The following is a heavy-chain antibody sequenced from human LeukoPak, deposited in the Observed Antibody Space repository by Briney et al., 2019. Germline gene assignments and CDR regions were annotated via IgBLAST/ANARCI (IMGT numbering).Heavy chain of an antibody. CDR1: GGTFSSYA. CDR2: IIPIFGTA. CDR3: ARDRPRYDFWSGYTPS. V-gene: IGHV1-69*01. J-gene: IGHJ6*02. D-gene: IGHD3-3*01. Sequence: ASVKVSCKASGGTFSSYAISWVRQAPGQGLEWMGGIIPIFGTANYAQKFQGRVTITADESTSTAYMELSSLRSEDTAVYYCARDRPRYDFWSGYTPSWGQGTTVTVSS.